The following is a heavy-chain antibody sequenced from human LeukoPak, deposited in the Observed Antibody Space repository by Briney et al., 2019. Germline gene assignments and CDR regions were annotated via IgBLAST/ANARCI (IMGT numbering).Heavy chain of an antibody. J-gene: IGHJ4*02. V-gene: IGHV3-53*05. CDR3: AKDDYFYDSSGYYKGRYFDY. CDR2: IYSGGST. Sequence: PGGSLRLSCAASGFTVSSNYMSWVRQAPGKGLEWVSVIYSGGSTYYADSVKGRFTISRDNSKNTLYLQMNSLRAEDTAVYYCAKDDYFYDSSGYYKGRYFDYWGQGTLVTVSS. D-gene: IGHD3-22*01. CDR1: GFTVSSNY.